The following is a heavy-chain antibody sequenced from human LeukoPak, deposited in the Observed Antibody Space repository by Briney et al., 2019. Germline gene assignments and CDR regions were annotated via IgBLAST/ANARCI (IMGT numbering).Heavy chain of an antibody. V-gene: IGHV3-66*01. CDR2: IYSGGET. Sequence: GGSLRLSCTASGFTVSDKYMKWVRQAPGKGREWVSAIYSGGETYYADSVQGRFTISRDNSKNALFLQMNSLRAEDTALYYCAAGHYRTKEGWGQGTLVTVSS. CDR3: AAGHYRTKEG. J-gene: IGHJ4*02. CDR1: GFTVSDKY. D-gene: IGHD1-14*01.